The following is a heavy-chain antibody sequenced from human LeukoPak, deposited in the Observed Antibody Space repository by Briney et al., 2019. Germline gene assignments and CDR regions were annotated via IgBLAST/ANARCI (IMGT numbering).Heavy chain of an antibody. D-gene: IGHD3-10*01. V-gene: IGHV4-59*12. J-gene: IGHJ6*02. CDR3: ARARGSGSYWGGDYYYGMDV. Sequence: SETLSLTCTVSGGFISSYYWSWIRQPPGKGLEWIGEIYHSGSTNYNPSLKSRVTISVDKSKNQFSLKLSSVTAADTAVYYCARARGSGSYWGGDYYYGMDVWGQGTTVTVSS. CDR1: GGFISSYY. CDR2: IYHSGST.